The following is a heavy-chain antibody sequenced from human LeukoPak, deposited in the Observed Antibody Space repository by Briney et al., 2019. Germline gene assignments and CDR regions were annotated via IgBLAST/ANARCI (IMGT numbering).Heavy chain of an antibody. CDR3: AREDRLPYCGGDCYPSYAFDI. V-gene: IGHV1-69*05. Sequence: SVKVSCKASGGTFSSYAISWVRQAPGQGLEWMGRIIPIFGTANYAQKFQGRVTITTDESTSTAYMELSSLRSEDTAVYYCAREDRLPYCGGDCYPSYAFDIWGQGTMVTVSS. CDR2: IIPIFGTA. CDR1: GGTFSSYA. D-gene: IGHD2-21*01. J-gene: IGHJ3*02.